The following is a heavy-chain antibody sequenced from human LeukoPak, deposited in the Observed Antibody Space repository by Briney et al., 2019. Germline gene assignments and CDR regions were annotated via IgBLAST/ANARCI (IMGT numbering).Heavy chain of an antibody. CDR3: ARQTRDGSGSRGNSFDI. V-gene: IGHV5-51*01. D-gene: IGHD3-10*01. CDR1: GYTFTHNW. Sequence: HGESLQISCKGSGYTFTHNWIGWVRQMPGKGLEWMGIIYPGDSDTRYSPSFEGQVTISVDKSISTAYLQWSSLKASDTAMYYCARQTRDGSGSRGNSFDIWGQGTLVTVSS. J-gene: IGHJ4*02. CDR2: IYPGDSDT.